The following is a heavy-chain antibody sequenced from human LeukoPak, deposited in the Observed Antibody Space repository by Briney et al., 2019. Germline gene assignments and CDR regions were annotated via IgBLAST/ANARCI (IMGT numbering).Heavy chain of an antibody. CDR1: GFTFSSYA. CDR3: AKEDFTVTTRFFEY. J-gene: IGHJ4*02. CDR2: ISGSGGST. Sequence: PGGSLRLSCAASGFTFSSYAMSWVRKAPGKGLEWVSAISGSGGSTYYADSVKGRFTISRDKSKNTLYLQMNSLRAEDTALYYCAKEDFTVTTRFFEYWGQGTLVTVSS. D-gene: IGHD4-11*01. V-gene: IGHV3-23*01.